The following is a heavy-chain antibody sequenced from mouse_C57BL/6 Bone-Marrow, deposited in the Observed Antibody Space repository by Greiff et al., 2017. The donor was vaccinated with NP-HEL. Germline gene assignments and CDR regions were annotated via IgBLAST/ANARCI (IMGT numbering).Heavy chain of an antibody. J-gene: IGHJ4*01. V-gene: IGHV5-12*01. CDR2: ISNGGGST. D-gene: IGHD4-1*01. CDR3: ARRSAGPYAMDY. Sequence: EVKLMESGGGLVQPGGSLKLSCAASGFTFSDYYMYWVRQTPEKRLEWVAYISNGGGSTYYPDTVKGRFTISRDTAKNTLYLQMSRLKSEDTAMYYCARRSAGPYAMDYWGQGTSVTVSS. CDR1: GFTFSDYY.